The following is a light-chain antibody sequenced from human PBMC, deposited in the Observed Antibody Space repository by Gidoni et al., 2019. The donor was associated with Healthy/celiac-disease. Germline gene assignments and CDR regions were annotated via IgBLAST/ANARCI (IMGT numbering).Light chain of an antibody. CDR1: QSISSY. Sequence: DIQMTQSPSSLSASVGDRVTITCRASQSISSYLNWYQQKPGKAPKLLIYAASSLQSGVPSRFSGSGSGTDFTLTISSLQPEDVATYYCQQSYSTPRTFXXXTKLEIK. V-gene: IGKV1-39*01. CDR3: QQSYSTPRT. CDR2: AAS. J-gene: IGKJ2*01.